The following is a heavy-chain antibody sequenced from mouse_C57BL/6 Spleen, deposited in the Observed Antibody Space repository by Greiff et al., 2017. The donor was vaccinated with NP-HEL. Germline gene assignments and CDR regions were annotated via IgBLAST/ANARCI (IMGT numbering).Heavy chain of an antibody. CDR3: ARDDGSNYGRDFDD. D-gene: IGHD1-1*01. CDR1: GFTFTDYY. Sequence: EVQLVQSEGGLVQPGSSMKLSCTASGFTFTDYYMAWVRQVPEQGLEWVANFYYDGSSIYYQDSLKSRFTFSRDNAKNILYLQMSSLTSEDTATYCCARDDGSNYGRDFDDWGTGTTVTVSS. V-gene: IGHV5-16*01. J-gene: IGHJ1*03. CDR2: FYYDGSSI.